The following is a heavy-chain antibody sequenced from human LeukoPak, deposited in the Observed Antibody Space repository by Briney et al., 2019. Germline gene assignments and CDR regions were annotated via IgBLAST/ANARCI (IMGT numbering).Heavy chain of an antibody. J-gene: IGHJ3*02. CDR1: GGSISSSSYY. Sequence: SETLSLTCTVSGGSISSSSYYWGWLRQPPGKGLEWIGSIYYSGSTYYNPSLKSRVTISVDTSKNQFSLKLSSVTAADTAVYYCARVGYGYGYRVAFDIWGQGTMVTVSS. D-gene: IGHD5-18*01. CDR2: IYYSGST. V-gene: IGHV4-39*01. CDR3: ARVGYGYGYRVAFDI.